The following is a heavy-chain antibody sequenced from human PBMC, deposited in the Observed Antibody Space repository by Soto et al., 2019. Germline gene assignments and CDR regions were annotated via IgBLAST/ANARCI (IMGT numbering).Heavy chain of an antibody. Sequence: GGSLRLSCAASGFSFSTYGMHWVRQAPGKGLEWVALIWYDGSSEYYADSVKGRFTISRDNSKNTLYLQMDSLRAEDSAMHYCAKTTSRWTFAHWGQGTQVTVSS. CDR2: IWYDGSSE. CDR1: GFSFSTYG. D-gene: IGHD6-13*01. V-gene: IGHV3-33*06. J-gene: IGHJ4*02. CDR3: AKTTSRWTFAH.